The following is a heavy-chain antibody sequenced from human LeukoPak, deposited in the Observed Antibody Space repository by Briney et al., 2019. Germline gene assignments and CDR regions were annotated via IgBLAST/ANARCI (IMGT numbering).Heavy chain of an antibody. V-gene: IGHV3-21*05. Sequence: GGSLRLSCAASGFTFSTYEMNWVRQAPGKGLEWVSYISSSSSYIYYADSVKGRFTISRDNAKNSLYLQMNSLRAEDTAVYYCAKVGGSGTYDPSGFDYWGQGTLVTVSS. D-gene: IGHD3-10*01. CDR2: ISSSSSYI. J-gene: IGHJ4*02. CDR3: AKVGGSGTYDPSGFDY. CDR1: GFTFSTYE.